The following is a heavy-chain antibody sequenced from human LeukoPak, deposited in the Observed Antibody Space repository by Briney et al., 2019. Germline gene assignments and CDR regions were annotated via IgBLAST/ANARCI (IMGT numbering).Heavy chain of an antibody. CDR1: GGSVSSDSYY. Sequence: SETLSLTCSVSGGSVSSDSYYWSWIRQPPGKGLEWIGYIYYSGSTNYNPSLKSRVTISVDTSKNQFSLKLSSVTAADTAVYYCACSTARVVYGMDVWGQGTTVTVSS. CDR2: IYYSGST. CDR3: ACSTARVVYGMDV. V-gene: IGHV4-61*01. J-gene: IGHJ6*02. D-gene: IGHD2-2*01.